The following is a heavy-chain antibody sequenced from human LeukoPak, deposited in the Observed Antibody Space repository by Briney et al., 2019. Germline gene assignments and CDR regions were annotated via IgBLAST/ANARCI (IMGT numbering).Heavy chain of an antibody. Sequence: GGSLRLSCAASGFTFSSYAVSWVRQAPGKGLEWVSAISGSGGSTYYADSVKGRFTISRDNSKNTLYLQMNSLRAEDTAVYYCAKEGVDDYGDSAGAFDIWGQGTMVTVSS. J-gene: IGHJ3*02. D-gene: IGHD4-17*01. CDR3: AKEGVDDYGDSAGAFDI. V-gene: IGHV3-23*01. CDR1: GFTFSSYA. CDR2: ISGSGGST.